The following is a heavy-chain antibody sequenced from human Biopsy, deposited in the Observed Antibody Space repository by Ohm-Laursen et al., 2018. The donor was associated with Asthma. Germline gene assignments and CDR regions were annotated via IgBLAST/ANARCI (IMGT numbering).Heavy chain of an antibody. J-gene: IGHJ6*04. CDR3: ASPSSSREILYYYYNMDI. CDR2: ISPVFGST. V-gene: IGHV1-69*06. CDR1: GGTFGNYA. Sequence: GSSVKVSCNTSGGTFGNYAISWVRQAPGLGLEWMGGISPVFGSTNIAQKFQGRVTISADIFTKTAYLEVSSLRSDDTAVYYCASPSSSREILYYYYNMDIWGKGTTVTVPP. D-gene: IGHD6-13*01.